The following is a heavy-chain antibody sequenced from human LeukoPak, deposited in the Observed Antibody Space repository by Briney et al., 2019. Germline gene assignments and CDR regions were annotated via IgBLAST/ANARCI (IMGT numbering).Heavy chain of an antibody. CDR2: MNPNSGNT. D-gene: IGHD3-22*01. CDR3: ARGTKYYYDSSGPADY. V-gene: IGHV1-8*01. J-gene: IGHJ4*02. CDR1: GYTFTSYD. Sequence: GASVKVSCKASGYTFTSYDINWVRQATGQGLEWMGWMNPNSGNTGYAQKFQGRVTMTRDTSISTAYMELSRLRSDDTAVYYCARGTKYYYDSSGPADYWGQGTLVTVSS.